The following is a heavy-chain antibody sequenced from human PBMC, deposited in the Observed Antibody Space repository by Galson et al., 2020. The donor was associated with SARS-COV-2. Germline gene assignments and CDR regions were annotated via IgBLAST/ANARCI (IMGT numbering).Heavy chain of an antibody. J-gene: IGHJ3*02. Sequence: TGGSLRLSCAASGFTFSSYAMYWVRQAPGKGLEWVAVISYDGSNKYYADSVKGRFTISRDNSKNTLYLQMNSLRAEDTAVYYCANTYSGSYLSDFDIWGQGTMVTVSS. CDR1: GFTFSSYA. D-gene: IGHD1-26*01. CDR2: ISYDGSNK. CDR3: ANTYSGSYLSDFDI. V-gene: IGHV3-30-3*01.